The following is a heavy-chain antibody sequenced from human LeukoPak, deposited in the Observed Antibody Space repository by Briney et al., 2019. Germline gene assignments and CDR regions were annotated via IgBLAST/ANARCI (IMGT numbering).Heavy chain of an antibody. CDR3: ARLHTAMLYFDY. CDR2: IYYSGST. J-gene: IGHJ4*02. D-gene: IGHD5-18*01. Sequence: SETLSLTCTVSGGSISSYYWSWIRQPPGKGLEWIGYIYYSGSTNYNPSLKSRVTISFDTSRNQFSLKLSSVTAADTALYYCARLHTAMLYFDYWGQGTLATVSP. V-gene: IGHV4-59*08. CDR1: GGSISSYY.